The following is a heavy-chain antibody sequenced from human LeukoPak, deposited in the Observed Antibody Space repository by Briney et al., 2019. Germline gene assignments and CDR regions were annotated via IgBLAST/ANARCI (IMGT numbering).Heavy chain of an antibody. Sequence: ASVKVSCKASGYTFTSYDINWVRQATGQGLEWMGWINPNSGGTNYAQKFQGRVTMTTDTSTSTAYMELRSLRSDDTAVYYCARASLWGRLSTNYYYYMDVWGKGTTVTVSS. CDR1: GYTFTSYD. CDR2: INPNSGGT. D-gene: IGHD3-16*02. V-gene: IGHV1-18*01. CDR3: ARASLWGRLSTNYYYYMDV. J-gene: IGHJ6*03.